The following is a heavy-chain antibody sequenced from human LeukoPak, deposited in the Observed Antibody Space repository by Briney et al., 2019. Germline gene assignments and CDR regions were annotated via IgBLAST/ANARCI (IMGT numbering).Heavy chain of an antibody. CDR1: GYTFTGYY. Sequence: ASVKVSCKASGYTFTGYYLHWVRQAPGQGLEWMGWIKPNSGGTNDAQKFQGRVTMTRDTSISTAYLELSRLRSDDTAVYYCARDMTSSSWPSMSVWGQGTLVTVSS. CDR2: IKPNSGGT. D-gene: IGHD6-13*01. J-gene: IGHJ4*02. CDR3: ARDMTSSSWPSMSV. V-gene: IGHV1-2*02.